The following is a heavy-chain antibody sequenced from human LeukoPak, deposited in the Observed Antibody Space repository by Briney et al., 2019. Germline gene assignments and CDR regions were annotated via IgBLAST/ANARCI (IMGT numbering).Heavy chain of an antibody. J-gene: IGHJ6*02. V-gene: IGHV3-66*01. Sequence: GGSLRLSCAASGFTVSNNHMSWVRQAPGKGLEWVSVIYRGGSIYYADSVKGRFTIARDNSKNTLYLQMNSLRAEDTAVYYCTRGVTGAYNYGTDGMDVWGQGTTVTVSS. D-gene: IGHD5-18*01. CDR2: IYRGGSI. CDR3: TRGVTGAYNYGTDGMDV. CDR1: GFTVSNNH.